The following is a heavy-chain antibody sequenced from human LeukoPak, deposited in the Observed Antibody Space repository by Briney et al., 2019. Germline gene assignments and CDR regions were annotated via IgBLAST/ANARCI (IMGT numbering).Heavy chain of an antibody. J-gene: IGHJ4*02. D-gene: IGHD3-10*01. CDR1: GFTFNTYW. CDR3: ARDPFGSGSS. CDR2: ISNDGSTT. Sequence: GGSLRLSCAASGFTFNTYWMHWVRQAPGKGLVWVSRISNDGSTTSYADSVKGRFTISRDNAKNTLYLQMNSLKAEDTAVFHCARDPFGSGSSWGRGTLVTVSS. V-gene: IGHV3-74*01.